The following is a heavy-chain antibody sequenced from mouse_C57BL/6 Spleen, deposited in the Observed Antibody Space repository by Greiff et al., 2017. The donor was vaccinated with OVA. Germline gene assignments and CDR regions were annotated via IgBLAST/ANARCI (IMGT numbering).Heavy chain of an antibody. CDR2: ISYDGSN. D-gene: IGHD2-4*01. CDR3: ARADYDAWFAY. Sequence: EVHLVESGPGLVKPSQSLSLTCSVTGYSITSGYYWNWLRQFPGNKLEWMGYISYDGSNNYNPSLKNRISITRDTSKNQFFLKLNSVTTEDTATYYCARADYDAWFAYWGQGTLVTVSA. V-gene: IGHV3-6*01. J-gene: IGHJ3*01. CDR1: GYSITSGYY.